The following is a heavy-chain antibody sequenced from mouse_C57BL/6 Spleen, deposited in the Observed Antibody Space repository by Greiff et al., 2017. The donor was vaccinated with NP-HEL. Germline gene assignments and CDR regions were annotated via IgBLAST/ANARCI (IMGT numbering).Heavy chain of an antibody. V-gene: IGHV1-15*01. CDR1: GYTFTDYE. CDR3: TRRAMVGFDY. D-gene: IGHD1-1*02. J-gene: IGHJ2*01. CDR2: IDPETGGT. Sequence: QVQLKESGAELVRPGASVTLSCKASGYTFTDYEMHWVKQTPVHGLEWIGAIDPETGGTAYNQKFKGKAILTADKSSSTAYMELRSLTSEDSAVYYCTRRAMVGFDYWGQGTTLTVSS.